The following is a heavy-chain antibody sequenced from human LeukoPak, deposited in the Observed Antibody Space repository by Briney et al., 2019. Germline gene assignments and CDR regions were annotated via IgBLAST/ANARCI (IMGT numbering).Heavy chain of an antibody. CDR2: IIPIFGTA. CDR3: ARASPYYDFWSGYFHYYYYMDV. D-gene: IGHD3-3*01. V-gene: IGHV1-69*05. CDR1: GGTFSSYA. J-gene: IGHJ6*03. Sequence: ASVKVSCKASGGTFSSYAISWVRQAPGQGLEWMGGIIPIFGTANYAQKFQGRVTITTDESTSTAYMELSSLRSEDTAVYYCARASPYYDFWSGYFHYYYYMDVWGKGTTVTVSS.